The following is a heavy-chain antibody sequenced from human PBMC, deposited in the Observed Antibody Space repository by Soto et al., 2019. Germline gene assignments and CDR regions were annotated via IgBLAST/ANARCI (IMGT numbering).Heavy chain of an antibody. CDR3: ARLRNWGSSWYPGGGYYYYGMDV. J-gene: IGHJ6*02. CDR1: GGSFSGYY. V-gene: IGHV4-34*01. D-gene: IGHD6-13*01. CDR2: INHSGST. Sequence: PSETLSLTCAVYGGSFSGYYWSWIRQPPGKGLEWIGEINHSGSTNYNPSLKSRVTISVDTSKNQFSPKLSSVTAADTAVYYCARLRNWGSSWYPGGGYYYYGMDVWGQGTTVTVSS.